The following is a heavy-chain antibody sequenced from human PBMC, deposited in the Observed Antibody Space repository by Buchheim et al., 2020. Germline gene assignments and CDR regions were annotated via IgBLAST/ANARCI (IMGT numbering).Heavy chain of an antibody. J-gene: IGHJ3*02. CDR2: INPSSGAT. CDR3: AKRFYDYSGYNLWAFDI. Sequence: QVHLVQSGAEVKKPGASVKVSCKTSGFTFSGFYMHWVRQAPGQGLEWMGWINPSSGATNCAQKVQDRVTMNRDTSNHTAHMELTRLRSDDTAVYYCAKRFYDYSGYNLWAFDIWGQGT. V-gene: IGHV1-2*02. D-gene: IGHD3-22*01. CDR1: GFTFSGFY.